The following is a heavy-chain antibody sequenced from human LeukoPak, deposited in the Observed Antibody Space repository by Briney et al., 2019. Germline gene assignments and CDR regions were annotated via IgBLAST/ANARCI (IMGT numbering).Heavy chain of an antibody. CDR3: ASDWGSANCYYFDY. CDR1: GFTFRSHG. Sequence: GGSLRLSCEASGFTFRSHGMHWVRQAPGKGLEWVAVIWYDGSNKYYEDSVKGRFTISRDNSKNTLYLQMNSLRAEDTDVYYCASDWGSANCYYFDYWGQGTLVTVSS. CDR2: IWYDGSNK. V-gene: IGHV3-33*08. J-gene: IGHJ4*02. D-gene: IGHD3-10*01.